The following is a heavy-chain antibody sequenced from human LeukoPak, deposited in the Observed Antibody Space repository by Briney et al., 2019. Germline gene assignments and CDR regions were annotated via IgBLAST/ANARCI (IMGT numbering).Heavy chain of an antibody. CDR3: AKPAYCGGDCYSPPFQH. Sequence: GRSLTFSCAASGFTFSSSGMHWVRQAPGKGLEWVAFVSYDGGKKYYADSVKGRFTISRDNSKNTLYLQMNSLRAEDTAVYYCAKPAYCGGDCYSPPFQHWGPGTLVTVSS. D-gene: IGHD2-21*02. J-gene: IGHJ1*01. V-gene: IGHV3-30*18. CDR1: GFTFSSSG. CDR2: VSYDGGKK.